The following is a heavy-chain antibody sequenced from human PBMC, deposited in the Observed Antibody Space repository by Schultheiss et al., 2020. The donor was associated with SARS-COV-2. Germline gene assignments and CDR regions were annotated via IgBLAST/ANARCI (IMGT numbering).Heavy chain of an antibody. CDR3: ARNYDGDLYYFDY. CDR1: GFTFSSYD. CDR2: IGTAGDP. V-gene: IGHV3-13*05. Sequence: GGSLRLSCAASGFTFSSYDMHWVRQATGKGLEWVSAIGTAGDPYYPGSVKGRFTISRDNSKNTLYLQMNSLRAEDTAVYYCARNYDGDLYYFDYWGQGTLVTVSS. J-gene: IGHJ4*02. D-gene: IGHD4-17*01.